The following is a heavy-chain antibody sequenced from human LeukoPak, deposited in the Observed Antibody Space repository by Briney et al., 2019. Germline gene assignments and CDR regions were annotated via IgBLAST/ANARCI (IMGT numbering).Heavy chain of an antibody. CDR2: IYYTGTT. Sequence: SETLSLTCTVSGGSISTYYWSWIRQPPGKGLEWIGYIYYTGTTNYNPSLKSRVAISVDTSKNQFSLKLSSVTAADTAVYYCARLPEGSYPIWGQGTMVSVSS. V-gene: IGHV4-59*01. CDR1: GGSISTYY. CDR3: ARLPEGSYPI. J-gene: IGHJ3*02. D-gene: IGHD1-14*01.